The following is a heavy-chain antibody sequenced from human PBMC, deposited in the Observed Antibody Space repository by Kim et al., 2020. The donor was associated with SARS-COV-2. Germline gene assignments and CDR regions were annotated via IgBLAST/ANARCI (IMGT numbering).Heavy chain of an antibody. D-gene: IGHD7-27*01. CDR3: ARVLDKLGPLPGI. Sequence: YEKSVKGRFTIARDNSKNTLYLQMNSLRAEDTAVYYCARVLDKLGPLPGICGQGTTVTVSS. V-gene: IGHV3-66*01. J-gene: IGHJ6*02.